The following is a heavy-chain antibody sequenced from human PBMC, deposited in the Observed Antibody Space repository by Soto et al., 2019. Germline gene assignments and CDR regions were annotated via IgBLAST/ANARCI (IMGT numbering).Heavy chain of an antibody. CDR1: GFTFSSYA. J-gene: IGHJ6*02. D-gene: IGHD3-22*01. CDR3: AKDQIYDSSGYYYYGMDV. CDR2: ISGSGGST. V-gene: IGHV3-23*01. Sequence: PGGSLRLSCAASGFTFSSYAMSWVRQAPGKGLEWVSAISGSGGSTYYADSVKGRFTISRDNSKNTLYLQMNSLRAEDTAVYYCAKDQIYDSSGYYYYGMDVWSQGTTVTVSS.